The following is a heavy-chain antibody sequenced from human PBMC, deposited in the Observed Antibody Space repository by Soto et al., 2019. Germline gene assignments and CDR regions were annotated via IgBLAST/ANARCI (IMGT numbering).Heavy chain of an antibody. J-gene: IGHJ4*02. CDR1: GGSISSGDYY. V-gene: IGHV4-30-4*01. D-gene: IGHD3-10*01. CDR2: IYYSGST. CDR3: ARVGGFGATTIDY. Sequence: QVQLQESGPGLVKPSQTLSLTCTVSGGSISSGDYYWSWIRQPPGKGLEWIGYIYYSGSTYYNPSLKCRVTISVAPSKNQFSLKLSCVTAADTAVYYCARVGGFGATTIDYWGQGALVTVSS.